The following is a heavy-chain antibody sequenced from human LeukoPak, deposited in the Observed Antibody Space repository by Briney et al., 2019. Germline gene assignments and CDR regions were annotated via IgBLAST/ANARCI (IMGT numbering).Heavy chain of an antibody. Sequence: GRSLRLSCAASGFTFSSYGMHWVRQAPGKGLEWVAVISYDGSNKYYADSVKGRFTISRDNSKNTLYLQMNSLRAGDTAVYYCAKPHFDGWGQGTLVTVSS. V-gene: IGHV3-30*18. J-gene: IGHJ4*02. CDR3: AKPHFDG. CDR1: GFTFSSYG. CDR2: ISYDGSNK.